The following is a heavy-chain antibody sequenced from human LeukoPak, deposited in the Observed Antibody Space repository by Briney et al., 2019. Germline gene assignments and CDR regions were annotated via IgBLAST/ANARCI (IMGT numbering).Heavy chain of an antibody. D-gene: IGHD6-13*01. CDR2: VLYDGSKR. CDR3: ARDYSSSWSYGMDV. CDR1: EFTFSNYG. Sequence: GGSLRLSCAAPEFTFSNYGLHWVRQAPGKGLEWVAVVLYDGSKRYYADSVKGRFTISRDNSKNTLYLQMNSLRAEDTAVYYCARDYSSSWSYGMDVWGQGTTVTVSS. J-gene: IGHJ6*02. V-gene: IGHV3-33*08.